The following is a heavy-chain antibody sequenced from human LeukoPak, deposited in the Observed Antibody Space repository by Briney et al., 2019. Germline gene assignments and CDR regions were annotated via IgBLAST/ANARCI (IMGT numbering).Heavy chain of an antibody. CDR3: ARGIPLASLVGATKNFDY. V-gene: IGHV4-30-4*01. CDR1: GGSISSGDYY. Sequence: PSQTLSLTCTVSGGSISSGDYYWSWIRQPPGKGLEWIGYIYYSGSTNYNPSLKSRVTISVDTSKNQFSLKLSSVTAADTAVYYCARGIPLASLVGATKNFDYWGQGTLVTVSS. J-gene: IGHJ4*02. D-gene: IGHD1-26*01. CDR2: IYYSGST.